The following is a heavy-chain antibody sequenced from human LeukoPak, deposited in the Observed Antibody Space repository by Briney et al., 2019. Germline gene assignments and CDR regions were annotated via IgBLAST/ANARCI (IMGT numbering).Heavy chain of an antibody. CDR2: ISPSVGTT. CDR3: ARGVEPLAANTLAY. D-gene: IGHD1-14*01. J-gene: IGHJ4*02. Sequence: GGSLRLSCATPALTFISYAMSWFRQAPGKGLEWASTISPSVGTTYYADSVKGRVPISRDNSKNTLYVQMKSLRAEDTAVYYCARGVEPLAANTLAYWGQGTLVTVSS. V-gene: IGHV3-23*01. CDR1: ALTFISYA.